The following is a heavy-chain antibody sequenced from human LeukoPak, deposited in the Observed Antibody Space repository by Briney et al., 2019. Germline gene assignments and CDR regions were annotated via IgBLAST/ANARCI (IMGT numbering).Heavy chain of an antibody. V-gene: IGHV3-23*01. CDR2: ISGSGGST. Sequence: GGSLRLSCAASGFTFSSYWMHWVRQAPGKGLVWVSAISGSGGSTYYADSVKGRFTISRDNSKNTLYLQMNSLRAEDTAVYYCAREGETGTDYWGQGTLVTVSS. CDR3: AREGETGTDY. J-gene: IGHJ4*02. D-gene: IGHD1/OR15-1a*01. CDR1: GFTFSSYW.